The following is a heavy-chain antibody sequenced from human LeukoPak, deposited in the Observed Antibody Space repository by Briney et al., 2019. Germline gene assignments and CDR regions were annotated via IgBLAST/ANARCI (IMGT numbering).Heavy chain of an antibody. V-gene: IGHV3-43*01. Sequence: GGSLRLSCAASGFTFDRFSIHWVRQTPGKGLEWVSLINRRGHTFYADSVKGRFTISRDNSRNSVFLQMNSLRPEDTALYHCAKEVDCPSDCLFFHSWGQGTLVTVSS. J-gene: IGHJ5*02. CDR2: INRRGHT. D-gene: IGHD2-21*02. CDR1: GFTFDRFS. CDR3: AKEVDCPSDCLFFHS.